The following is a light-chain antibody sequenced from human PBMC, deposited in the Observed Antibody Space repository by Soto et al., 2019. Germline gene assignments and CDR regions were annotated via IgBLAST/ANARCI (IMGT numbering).Light chain of an antibody. V-gene: IGLV1-40*01. CDR2: SDR. J-gene: IGLJ3*02. Sequence: QSVLTQPPSASGAPGQRVTISCTGSSSNIGAGSEVYWYQQLPGTAPKLLIYSDRYRPSGVPDRFSGSKSGTSVSLAITGLQAEDEADYHCQSYDSSLSGMVFGGGTKLTVL. CDR1: SSNIGAGSE. CDR3: QSYDSSLSGMV.